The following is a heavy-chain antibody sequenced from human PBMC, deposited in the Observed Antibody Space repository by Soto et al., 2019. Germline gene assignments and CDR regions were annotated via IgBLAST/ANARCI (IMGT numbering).Heavy chain of an antibody. CDR2: VHPDSGGT. CDR1: GYIFTDHL. CDR3: ARGAQGFFPVSGIYFYFDH. J-gene: IGHJ4*02. Sequence: ASVKVSCKTSGYIFTDHLIHWVRQSPGQGLQWVGWVHPDSGGTDVAQAFQDRVTMTADTSITTAYMDLARLRPDDTAIFYCARGAQGFFPVSGIYFYFDHWGQGTPVTVSS. D-gene: IGHD3-22*01. V-gene: IGHV1-2*02.